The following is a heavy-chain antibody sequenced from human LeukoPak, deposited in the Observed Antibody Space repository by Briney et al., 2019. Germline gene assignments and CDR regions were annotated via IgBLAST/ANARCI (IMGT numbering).Heavy chain of an antibody. J-gene: IGHJ4*02. D-gene: IGHD6-19*01. CDR1: GFTFSSYG. V-gene: IGHV3-30*18. CDR3: AKAVAGTPPDY. Sequence: PGGSLRLSCAASGFTFSSYGMHWVRQAPGKGLEWVAVISYDGSNKYYADSLKGRFTISRDNSKNTLYLQMNSLRAEDTAMYSCAKAVAGTPPDYWGQGTLVTVSS. CDR2: ISYDGSNK.